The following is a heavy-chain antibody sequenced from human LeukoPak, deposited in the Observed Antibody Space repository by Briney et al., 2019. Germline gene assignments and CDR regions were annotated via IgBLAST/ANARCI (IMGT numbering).Heavy chain of an antibody. CDR3: ARDRCRSGGSCYSDY. Sequence: PGGSLRLSCAASGFTFSSYSMNWVRQAPGKGLEWVSSISSSSSSYIYYADSVKGRFTISRDNAKNSLYLQMNSLRAEDTAVYYCARDRCRSGGSCYSDYWGQGTLVTVSS. V-gene: IGHV3-21*01. D-gene: IGHD2-15*01. J-gene: IGHJ4*02. CDR2: ISSSSSSYI. CDR1: GFTFSSYS.